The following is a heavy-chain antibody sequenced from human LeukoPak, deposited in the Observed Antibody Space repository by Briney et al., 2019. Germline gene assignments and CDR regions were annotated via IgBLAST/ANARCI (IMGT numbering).Heavy chain of an antibody. D-gene: IGHD6-13*01. V-gene: IGHV3-9*01. CDR2: ISWNSGSI. J-gene: IGHJ6*02. CDR1: GFTFDDYA. Sequence: GRSLRLSCAASGFTFDDYAMHWVRQAPGKGLEWVSGISWNSGSIGYADSVKGRFTISRDNAKNSLYLQMTSLRAEDTAVYYCARLKVGISTSAAGTDYYYYGMDVWGQGTTVTVSS. CDR3: ARLKVGISTSAAGTDYYYYGMDV.